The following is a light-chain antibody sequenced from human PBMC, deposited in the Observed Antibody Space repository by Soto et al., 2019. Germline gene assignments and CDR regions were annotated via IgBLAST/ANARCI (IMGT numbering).Light chain of an antibody. CDR2: DDN. CDR3: QVWDSSSDHYV. V-gene: IGLV3-21*02. Sequence: SSELTQPPSVSVAPGQTARISCGGNDIASKSVHWSQQKPGQAPVLVVYDDNDRPSGIPERLSGSNSGDTATLTISRVEAGDEADYYCQVWDSSSDHYVFGSGTKVTVL. CDR1: DIASKS. J-gene: IGLJ1*01.